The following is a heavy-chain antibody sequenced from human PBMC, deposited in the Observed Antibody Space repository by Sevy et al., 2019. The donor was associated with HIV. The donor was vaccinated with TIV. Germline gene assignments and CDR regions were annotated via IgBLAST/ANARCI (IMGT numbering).Heavy chain of an antibody. CDR2: INPNSGNT. CDR3: ARDGGDAFDI. D-gene: IGHD3-16*01. Sequence: ASVKVSCKASGYTFTDYFMHWVRQAPGQGLEWMGWINPNSGNTGYAQKFQGRVTMTRNTSISTAYMELSSLRSEDTAVYYCARDGGDAFDIWGQGTMVTASS. J-gene: IGHJ3*02. CDR1: GYTFTDYF. V-gene: IGHV1-8*02.